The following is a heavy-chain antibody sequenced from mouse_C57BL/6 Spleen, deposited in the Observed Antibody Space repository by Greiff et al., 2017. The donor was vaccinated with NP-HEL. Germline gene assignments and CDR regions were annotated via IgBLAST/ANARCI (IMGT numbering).Heavy chain of an antibody. J-gene: IGHJ2*01. D-gene: IGHD4-1*02. CDR3: ASFNWDEYYFDY. V-gene: IGHV3-8*01. Sequence: EVMLVESGPGLAKPSQTLSLTCSVTGYSITSDYWNWIRKFPGNKLEYMGYISYSGSTYYNPSLKRRISITRDTSKNQYYLQLNSVTTEDTATYYCASFNWDEYYFDYWGQGTTLTVSS. CDR1: GYSITSDY. CDR2: ISYSGST.